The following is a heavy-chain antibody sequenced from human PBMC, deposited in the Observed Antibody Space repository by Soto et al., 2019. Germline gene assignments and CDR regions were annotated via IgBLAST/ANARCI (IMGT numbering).Heavy chain of an antibody. J-gene: IGHJ2*01. V-gene: IGHV4-39*01. D-gene: IGHD2-15*01. CDR2: IYYSGST. Sequence: QLQLQESGPGLVKPSETLSLTCTVSGGSISSSSYYWGWIRQPPGKGLEWIGSIYYSGSTYYNPSLKSRVTISVDTSKNQFSLKLSCVTAADTAVYYCARHLHCSGGSCYSHWYFDLWGRGTLVTVSS. CDR1: GGSISSSSYY. CDR3: ARHLHCSGGSCYSHWYFDL.